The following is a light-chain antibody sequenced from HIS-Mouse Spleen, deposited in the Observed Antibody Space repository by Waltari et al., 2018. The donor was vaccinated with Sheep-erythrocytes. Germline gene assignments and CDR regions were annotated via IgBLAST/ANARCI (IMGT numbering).Light chain of an antibody. J-gene: IGLJ1*01. CDR3: AAWDDSLNGYV. V-gene: IGLV1-44*01. CDR1: SSNIGSNP. CDR2: SNN. Sequence: QSVLTQPPLASGTPGQTVTISCSGSSSNIGSNPVTWYQQRPGTAPKLLIYSNNQRPSGVPVRFSGSKSGTSASLAISGLQSEDEADYYCAAWDDSLNGYVFGTGTKVTVL.